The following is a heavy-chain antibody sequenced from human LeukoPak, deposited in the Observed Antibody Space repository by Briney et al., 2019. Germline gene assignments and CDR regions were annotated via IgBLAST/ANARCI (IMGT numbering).Heavy chain of an antibody. CDR2: ISSHGHST. D-gene: IGHD6-13*01. J-gene: IGHJ4*02. V-gene: IGHV3-64D*06. CDR1: EFTFSTYG. Sequence: GGSLRLSCAASEFTFSTYGMHWVRQAPGKGLKYVSAISSHGHSTYYADSVKGRFTISRDNSKNTLYLQMSSLRAEDTAVYYCVKGREAAAGRGFDYWGQGTLVTVSS. CDR3: VKGREAAAGRGFDY.